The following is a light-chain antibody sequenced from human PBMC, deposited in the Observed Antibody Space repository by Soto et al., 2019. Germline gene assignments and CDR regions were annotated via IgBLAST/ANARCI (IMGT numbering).Light chain of an antibody. V-gene: IGKV2-24*01. J-gene: IGKJ5*01. CDR3: MQATQLPIT. CDR1: QSLVHSDGNTY. CDR2: EIS. Sequence: DLVMPQTPLSSPVTLGQPASISCRSSQSLVHSDGNTYLSWLQQRPGQPPRHLIYEISNRFSRLPDRLSGRGAGTDFALKISRVEAEDVGVYYCMQATQLPITFGQGTRLEIK.